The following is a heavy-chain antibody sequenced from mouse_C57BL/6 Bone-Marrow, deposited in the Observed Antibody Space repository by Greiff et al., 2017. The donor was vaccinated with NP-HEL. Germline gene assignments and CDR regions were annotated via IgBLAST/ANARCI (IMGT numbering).Heavy chain of an antibody. CDR2: ISNGGGST. J-gene: IGHJ1*03. CDR3: ARLLWLRTDSWYFDV. Sequence: DVHLVESGGGLVQPGGSLKLSCAASGFTFSDYYMYWVRQTPEKRLEWVAYISNGGGSTYYLDTVKGRFTISRDNAKNTLYLQMSRLKSEDTAMYYCARLLWLRTDSWYFDVWGTGTTVTVFS. D-gene: IGHD2-2*01. CDR1: GFTFSDYY. V-gene: IGHV5-12*01.